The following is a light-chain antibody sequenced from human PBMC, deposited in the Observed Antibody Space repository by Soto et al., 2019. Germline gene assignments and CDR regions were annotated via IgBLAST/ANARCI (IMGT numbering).Light chain of an antibody. Sequence: EIVLTQSPGTLSLSPGERATLSCRASQSVYKHFLAWYQQKPGQATRLLINGASNRATGIPDRFSGSGSGPDFSRTIDRLEHEDFAVYFCQQYGSSPPTCGGGTKVAIK. V-gene: IGKV3-20*01. CDR2: GAS. CDR3: QQYGSSPPT. J-gene: IGKJ4*01. CDR1: QSVYKHF.